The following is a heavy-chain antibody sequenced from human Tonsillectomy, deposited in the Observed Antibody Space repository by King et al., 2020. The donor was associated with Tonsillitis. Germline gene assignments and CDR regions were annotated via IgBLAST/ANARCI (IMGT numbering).Heavy chain of an antibody. D-gene: IGHD3-16*01. V-gene: IGHV3-48*01. CDR1: GLTFSIYS. Sequence: VQLVESGGGLVQPGGSLRLSCAASGLTFSIYSMNWVRQAPGKGLEWVSYISSSSSTKYYADSVKGRFTISRDNAKNSLYLQMNSLRAEDTAVYYCARDWGGKDVWGQGTTVTVSS. CDR2: ISSSSSTK. J-gene: IGHJ6*02. CDR3: ARDWGGKDV.